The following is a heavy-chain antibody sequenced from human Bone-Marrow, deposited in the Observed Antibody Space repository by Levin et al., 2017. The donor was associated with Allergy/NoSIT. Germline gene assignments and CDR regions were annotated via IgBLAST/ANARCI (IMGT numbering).Heavy chain of an antibody. CDR2: IYHSGNT. V-gene: IGHV4-4*02. CDR3: AGGGSGYPFDY. Sequence: PSETLSLTCALSGGSISSSNWWSCVRQPPGKVLEWIAEIYHSGNTNYNPSLKTRVTISVDKSKNQLSLNLRSVTAADTAVYYCAGGGSGYPFDYWGQGTLVTVSS. CDR1: GGSISSSNW. J-gene: IGHJ4*02. D-gene: IGHD3-22*01.